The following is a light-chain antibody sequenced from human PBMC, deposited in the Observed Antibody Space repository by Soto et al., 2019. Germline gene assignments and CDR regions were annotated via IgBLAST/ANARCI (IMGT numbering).Light chain of an antibody. CDR3: QHYNNDWYN. Sequence: DIQMTQSPSTLSASVGDRVTITCRASQSIATWVAWYQQKPGKAPKLLVFDASSLDSWVPSRFSASGSGTDFTLTINRMQPDDFATYFCQHYNNDWYNFGQGTKLEI. J-gene: IGKJ2*01. CDR2: DAS. V-gene: IGKV1-5*01. CDR1: QSIATW.